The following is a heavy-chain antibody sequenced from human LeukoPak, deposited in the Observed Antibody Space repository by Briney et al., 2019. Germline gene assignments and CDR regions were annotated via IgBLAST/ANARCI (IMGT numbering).Heavy chain of an antibody. CDR2: ISSSSSYI. CDR3: ATPLGVIAVAGTRGMDV. D-gene: IGHD6-19*01. Sequence: PGRSLRLSCAASGFTFSSYSMNWVRQAPGKGLEWVSSISSSSSYIYYADSVKGRFTISRDNAKNSLYLQMNSLRAEDTAVYYCATPLGVIAVAGTRGMDVWGQGTTVTVSS. CDR1: GFTFSSYS. V-gene: IGHV3-21*01. J-gene: IGHJ6*02.